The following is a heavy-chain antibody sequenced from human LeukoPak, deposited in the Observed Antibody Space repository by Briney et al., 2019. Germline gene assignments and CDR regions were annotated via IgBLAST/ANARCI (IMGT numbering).Heavy chain of an antibody. J-gene: IGHJ4*02. Sequence: ASVKVSCKASGGTFSSYAISWVRQAPGQGLEWTGGIIPIFGTANYAQKFQGRVTITADESTSTAYMELSSLRSEDTAVYYCASSIGMAVVPAVIGPFADYWGQGTLVTVSS. CDR2: IIPIFGTA. D-gene: IGHD2-2*02. CDR3: ASSIGMAVVPAVIGPFADY. CDR1: GGTFSSYA. V-gene: IGHV1-69*13.